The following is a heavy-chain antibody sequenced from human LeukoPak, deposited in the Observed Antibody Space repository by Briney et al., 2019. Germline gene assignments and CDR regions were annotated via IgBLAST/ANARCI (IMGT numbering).Heavy chain of an antibody. Sequence: GGSLRLSCAASGFTFSDYYMSWIRQAPGKGLEWVSYISSSSSYTNYADSVKGRFAISRDNAKNSLYLQMNSLRAEDTAVYYYARDFDGNAFDIWGQGTMVTVSS. J-gene: IGHJ3*02. D-gene: IGHD1-26*01. CDR1: GFTFSDYY. CDR3: ARDFDGNAFDI. CDR2: ISSSSSYT. V-gene: IGHV3-11*06.